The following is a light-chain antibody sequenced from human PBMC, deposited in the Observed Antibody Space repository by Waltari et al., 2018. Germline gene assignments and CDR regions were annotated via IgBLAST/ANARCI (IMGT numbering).Light chain of an antibody. J-gene: IGLJ2*01. Sequence: QSALTQPASVSGSPGQSITISCTGTNSDVGSYNYVSWYQQHPGTAPKLLIDEVTNRPSGLSNRFSGSKSGNTASLTITELQAEDEADYYCSSYAGNDLVIFGGGTKLTVL. CDR1: NSDVGSYNY. CDR2: EVT. V-gene: IGLV2-14*01. CDR3: SSYAGNDLVI.